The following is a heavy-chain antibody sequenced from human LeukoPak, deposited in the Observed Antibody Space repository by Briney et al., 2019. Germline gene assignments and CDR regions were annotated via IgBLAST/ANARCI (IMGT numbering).Heavy chain of an antibody. CDR2: IKSKTDGETT. J-gene: IGHJ2*01. CDR1: GFTFSNAW. D-gene: IGHD6-25*01. Sequence: PGGSLRLSCAASGFTFSNAWMSWVRQAPGKGLEWVGRIKSKTDGETTDYAAPVKGRFTISRDDSENTLYLQMNSLKTEDTAVYYCTTILGGYFWYFHLWGRGTLVTVSS. V-gene: IGHV3-15*01. CDR3: TTILGGYFWYFHL.